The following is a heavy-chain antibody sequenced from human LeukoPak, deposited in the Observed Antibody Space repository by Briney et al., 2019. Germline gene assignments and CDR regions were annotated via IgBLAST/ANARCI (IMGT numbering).Heavy chain of an antibody. J-gene: IGHJ4*02. CDR3: AREGTKYSSGTYYFDY. CDR2: ISYDGSNK. Sequence: GGSLRLSCAASGFTFSSYAMHWVRQAPGKGLEWVAVISYDGSNKYYADSVKGRFTISRDNSKNTLYLQMNSLRAEDTAVYYCAREGTKYSSGTYYFDYWGQGTLVTVSS. D-gene: IGHD6-19*01. V-gene: IGHV3-30*04. CDR1: GFTFSSYA.